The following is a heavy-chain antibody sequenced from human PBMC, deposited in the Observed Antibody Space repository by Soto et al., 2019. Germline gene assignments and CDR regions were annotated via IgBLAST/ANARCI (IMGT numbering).Heavy chain of an antibody. CDR3: ARLPIAARASYYYYYGMDV. D-gene: IGHD6-6*01. CDR1: GYSFTSYW. V-gene: IGHV5-10-1*01. CDR2: IDPSDSYT. J-gene: IGHJ6*02. Sequence: GESLKISCKGSGYSFTSYWISWVRQMPGKGLEWMGRIDPSDSYTNYSPSFQGHVTISADKSISTAYLQWSSLKASDTAMYYCARLPIAARASYYYYYGMDVWGQGTTVTVSS.